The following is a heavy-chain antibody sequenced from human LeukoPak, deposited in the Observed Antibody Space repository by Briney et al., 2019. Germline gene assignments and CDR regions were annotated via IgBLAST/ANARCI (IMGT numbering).Heavy chain of an antibody. CDR3: ARDAYSSSWYGPFGAYYYYMDV. CDR1: GGSISSGSYY. V-gene: IGHV4-61*02. Sequence: SETLSLTCTVSGGSISSGSYYWSWIRQPAGKGLEWIGRIYTSGSTNYNPSLKSRVTISVDTSKNQFSLKLSSVTAADTAVYYCARDAYSSSWYGPFGAYYYYMDVWGKGTTVTISS. D-gene: IGHD6-13*01. CDR2: IYTSGST. J-gene: IGHJ6*03.